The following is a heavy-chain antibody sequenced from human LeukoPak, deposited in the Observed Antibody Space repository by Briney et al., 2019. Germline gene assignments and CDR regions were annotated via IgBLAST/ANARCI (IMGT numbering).Heavy chain of an antibody. Sequence: PGGSLRLSCAAPGFTFSSYGMHWVRQAPGKGLEWVAFIRYDGSNKYYADSVKGRFTISRDNSKNTLYLQMNSLRAEDTAVYYCATSVYSSGWFDYWGQGTLVTVSS. CDR3: ATSVYSSGWFDY. V-gene: IGHV3-30*02. CDR2: IRYDGSNK. J-gene: IGHJ4*02. CDR1: GFTFSSYG. D-gene: IGHD6-19*01.